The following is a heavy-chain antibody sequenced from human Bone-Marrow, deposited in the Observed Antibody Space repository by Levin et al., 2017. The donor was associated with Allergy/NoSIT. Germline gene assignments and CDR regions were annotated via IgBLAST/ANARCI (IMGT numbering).Heavy chain of an antibody. Sequence: PGGSLRLSCAVSGFTFTNAWMSWVRQAPGKGLEWVGRIKSETDGGTTDYAAPVKGRFTISRDDSKNTVYLKMNSLKIEDTAVYYCTSDKTMVTPFAFDMWGQGTMVTVSS. V-gene: IGHV3-15*01. CDR1: GFTFTNAW. J-gene: IGHJ3*02. CDR3: TSDKTMVTPFAFDM. CDR2: IKSETDGGTT. D-gene: IGHD4-23*01.